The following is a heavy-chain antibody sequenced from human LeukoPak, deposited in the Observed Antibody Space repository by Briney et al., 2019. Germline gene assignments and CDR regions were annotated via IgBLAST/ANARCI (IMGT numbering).Heavy chain of an antibody. CDR1: GFTFTRSA. V-gene: IGHV3-30*02. Sequence: PGGSLRLSCVASGFTFTRSAMHWVRQAPGKGLEWVAFIQYDGDNKYYADSVKGRFTISRDDSQNTLYLQMNTMIVEDTAVYYCAKRWDSTWSYFDLWGQGTLVTVSS. D-gene: IGHD1-26*01. CDR2: IQYDGDNK. J-gene: IGHJ4*02. CDR3: AKRWDSTWSYFDL.